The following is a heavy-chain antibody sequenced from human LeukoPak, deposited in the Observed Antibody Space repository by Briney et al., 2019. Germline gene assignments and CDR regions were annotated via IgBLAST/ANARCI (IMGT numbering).Heavy chain of an antibody. CDR1: GFTFSSYG. D-gene: IGHD3-22*01. CDR2: IWYDGSNK. J-gene: IGHJ4*02. Sequence: GGSLRLSCAASGFTFSSYGMHWVRQAPGKGLEWVAVIWYDGSNKYYADSVKGRFTISRDNSKNTLYLQMNSLRAEDTAVYYCARDVGVGYYYDSSGYYWGDYWGQGTLVTVSS. CDR3: ARDVGVGYYYDSSGYYWGDY. V-gene: IGHV3-33*01.